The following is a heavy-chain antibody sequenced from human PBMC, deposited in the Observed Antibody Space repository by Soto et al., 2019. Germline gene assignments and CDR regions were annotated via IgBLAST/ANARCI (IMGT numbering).Heavy chain of an antibody. V-gene: IGHV3-33*01. CDR2: ISYEGSLK. J-gene: IGHJ5*01. Sequence: QVQLVESGGGVVQPGRSLRLSCAASGLISGSDSGMHWVRQAPGKGLEWVAVISYEGSLKYYADAVKGRFTISRDNSKNMVYLQMDNLRAADTAVYFCGRWWGTIGAYDSWGQGTLVTVSP. CDR3: GRWWGTIGAYDS. CDR1: GLISGSDSG. D-gene: IGHD3-16*01.